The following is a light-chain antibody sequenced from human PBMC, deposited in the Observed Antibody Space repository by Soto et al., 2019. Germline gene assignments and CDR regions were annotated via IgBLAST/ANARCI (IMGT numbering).Light chain of an antibody. V-gene: IGKV2-28*01. CDR3: MQALQTIYT. J-gene: IGKJ2*01. Sequence: DLVMTQSPLSLPVTPGEPASISCRSSQSLLHSNGYNYLDWYLQKPGQSPQLLIYLGSNRSSGVPDRFSGSGSGTDFTLKISRVEAEDVGVYYCMQALQTIYTFDQGTKLEIK. CDR2: LGS. CDR1: QSLLHSNGYNY.